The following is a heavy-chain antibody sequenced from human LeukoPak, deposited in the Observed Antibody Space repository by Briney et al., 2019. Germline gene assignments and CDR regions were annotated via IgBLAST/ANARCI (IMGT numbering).Heavy chain of an antibody. Sequence: SETLSLTCAGYGVTFSGYYWSWIRQPPGKGLEWIGEINHSGSTNYNPSLKSRVTISVDTSKNQFSLNLSSVTAADTAVYYCARGGPYSSSWYIYWGQGALVTVSS. CDR3: ARGGPYSSSWYIY. CDR2: INHSGST. J-gene: IGHJ4*02. CDR1: GVTFSGYY. D-gene: IGHD6-13*01. V-gene: IGHV4-34*01.